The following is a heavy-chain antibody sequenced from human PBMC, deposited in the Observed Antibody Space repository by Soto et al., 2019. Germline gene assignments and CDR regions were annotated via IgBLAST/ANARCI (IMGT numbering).Heavy chain of an antibody. CDR3: AMVDVCVRAYPKDV. CDR2: INTYNGNT. CDR1: GYTFTRYG. V-gene: IGHV1-18*01. J-gene: IGHJ6*02. D-gene: IGHD2-8*01. Sequence: QVQLVQSGAEVKNPGASVKVSCKASGYTFTRYGIGWARQAPGQGLEWMGWINTYNGNTNYAQKVQGRVTLTTDTSTSTAYTEMRSLRCNDTAIYYCAMVDVCVRAYPKDVWGQGTTVSFAS.